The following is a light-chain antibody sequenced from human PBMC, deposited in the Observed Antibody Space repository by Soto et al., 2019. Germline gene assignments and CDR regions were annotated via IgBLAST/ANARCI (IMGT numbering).Light chain of an antibody. J-gene: IGLJ2*01. CDR2: GST. CDR1: SSNIGSHY. CDR3: AAWDDSLSGPL. V-gene: IGLV1-47*01. Sequence: QSVLTQPPSASGTPGQRVTISCSGSSSNIGSHYVHWYQQLPGMAPKLLIYGSTQRPSGVPDRISGSKSGTSASLAISGLRSEDEADYYCAAWDDSLSGPLFGGGTQLTVL.